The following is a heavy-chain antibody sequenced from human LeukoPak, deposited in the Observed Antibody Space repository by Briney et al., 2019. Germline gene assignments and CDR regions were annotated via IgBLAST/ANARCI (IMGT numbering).Heavy chain of an antibody. V-gene: IGHV4-59*08. CDR1: GGTISSYY. CDR2: IHYSGST. CDR3: ARLSPSPDY. D-gene: IGHD5/OR15-5a*01. Sequence: MSSETLSLTCTVSGGTISSYYWNWIRQPPGKGLEWIGYIHYSGSTKYNPSLKSRVTISVDTSKNQFSLKLSSVTAADTAVYYCARLSPSPDYWGQGTLVTVSS. J-gene: IGHJ4*02.